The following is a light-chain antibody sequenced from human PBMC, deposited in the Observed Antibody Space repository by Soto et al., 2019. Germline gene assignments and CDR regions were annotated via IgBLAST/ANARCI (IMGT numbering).Light chain of an antibody. CDR2: DVT. CDR1: GSDVGGYNY. Sequence: QSVLTQPRSVSGSPGQSVTISCTGTGSDVGGYNYVSWYQQHPGKAPKLMIYDVTQRPSGVPDRFSGSKSANTASLTISGLQAEDEADYYCCSYAGSYTYVFGTGTKVTVL. CDR3: CSYAGSYTYV. J-gene: IGLJ1*01. V-gene: IGLV2-11*01.